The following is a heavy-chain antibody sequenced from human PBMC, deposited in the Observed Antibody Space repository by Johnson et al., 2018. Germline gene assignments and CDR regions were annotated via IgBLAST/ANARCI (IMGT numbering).Heavy chain of an antibody. Sequence: QVQLQQWGAGLLKPSETLSLTCAVYGGSFSDYYWSWIRQPPGKGLEWIGEINYSASTNYNPSLKSRVTISVDPSKNQLSLKLSSVIAADTAVYYRARAPLGATRTQYFQHWGQGTLVIVSS. J-gene: IGHJ1*01. V-gene: IGHV4-34*01. D-gene: IGHD1-26*01. CDR2: INYSAST. CDR3: ARAPLGATRTQYFQH. CDR1: GGSFSDYY.